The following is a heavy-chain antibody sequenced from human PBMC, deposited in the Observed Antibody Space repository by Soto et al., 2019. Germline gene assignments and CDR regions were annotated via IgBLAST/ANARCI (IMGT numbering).Heavy chain of an antibody. CDR2: IIPIFGTA. D-gene: IGHD4-4*01. CDR3: ASVTTVNPYYYYGMDV. V-gene: IGHV1-69*13. CDR1: GGTFSSYA. J-gene: IGHJ6*02. Sequence: ASVKVSCKASGGTFSSYAISWVRQAPGQGLEWMGGIIPIFGTANYAQKFQGRVTITADESTSTAYMELSSLRSEDTAVYYCASVTTVNPYYYYGMDVWGQGTTVTVSS.